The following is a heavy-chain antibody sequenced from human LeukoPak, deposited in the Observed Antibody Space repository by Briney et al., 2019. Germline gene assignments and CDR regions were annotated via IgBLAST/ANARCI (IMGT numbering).Heavy chain of an antibody. D-gene: IGHD3-3*01. CDR1: GGFISSSSYY. CDR2: IYYSGST. V-gene: IGHV4-39*01. Sequence: SETLSLTCTVSGGFISSSSYYWGWIRQPPGKGLEWIGSIYYSGSTYYNPSLKSRVTISVDTSKNQFSLKLSSVTAADTAVYYCARGRQSGYYPVPFDYWGQGTLVTVSS. J-gene: IGHJ4*02. CDR3: ARGRQSGYYPVPFDY.